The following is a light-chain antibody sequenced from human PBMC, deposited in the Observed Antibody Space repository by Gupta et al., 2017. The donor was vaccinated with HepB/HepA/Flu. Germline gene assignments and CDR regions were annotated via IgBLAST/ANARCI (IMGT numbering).Light chain of an antibody. J-gene: IGLJ2*01. CDR1: NIGGKS. CDR2: GDG. CDR3: QVWDSSSEHVV. V-gene: IGLV3-21*03. Sequence: SYVLTQPPSASVALGMTARITCGGNNIGGKSVQWYQQKAGQAPALVVYGDGDRPSGIPERFSGSNSGNTATLTITRVEGGDEADYYCQVWDSSSEHVVFGGGTKLTVL.